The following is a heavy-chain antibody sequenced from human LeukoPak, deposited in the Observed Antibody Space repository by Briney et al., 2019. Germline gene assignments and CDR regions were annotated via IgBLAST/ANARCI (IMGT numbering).Heavy chain of an antibody. V-gene: IGHV1-2*02. Sequence: GASVKVSCKTSGYTFTGYYMHWVRQAPGQGLEWMGWINPNSGGTNYAQKFQGRVTMTRDTSISTAYMELSRLTSDDTAVYFCARETYYSSGNVSNRIDYWGQGTLVTVSS. J-gene: IGHJ4*02. CDR1: GYTFTGYY. D-gene: IGHD3-10*01. CDR3: ARETYYSSGNVSNRIDY. CDR2: INPNSGGT.